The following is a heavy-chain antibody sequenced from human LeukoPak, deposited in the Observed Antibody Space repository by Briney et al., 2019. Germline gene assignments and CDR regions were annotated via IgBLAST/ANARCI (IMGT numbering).Heavy chain of an antibody. Sequence: SQTLSLTCAISGDSVSSNSAAWNWIRQSPSRGLEWLGRTYFRSKWFTDYAVSVKSRITINPDTSKNQFSLQLNSVTPEDTAVYYCARDRPYGTVSAFDIWGQGTMVTVSS. CDR1: GDSVSSNSAA. CDR3: ARDRPYGTVSAFDI. CDR2: TYFRSKWFT. J-gene: IGHJ3*02. V-gene: IGHV6-1*01. D-gene: IGHD3-10*01.